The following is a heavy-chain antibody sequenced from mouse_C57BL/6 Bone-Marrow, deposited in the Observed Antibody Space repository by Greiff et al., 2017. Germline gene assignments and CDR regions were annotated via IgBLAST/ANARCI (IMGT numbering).Heavy chain of an antibody. Sequence: VQLQQPGAELVMPGASVKLSCKASGYTFTSYWMHWVKQRPGQGLEWIGEIDPSDSYTNYNQKFKGKSTLTVDKSSSTAYMQLSSLTSEDSAVYYCARCDYDGVFFAYWGQGTLVTVSA. V-gene: IGHV1-69*01. CDR1: GYTFTSYW. D-gene: IGHD2-4*01. CDR2: IDPSDSYT. CDR3: ARCDYDGVFFAY. J-gene: IGHJ3*01.